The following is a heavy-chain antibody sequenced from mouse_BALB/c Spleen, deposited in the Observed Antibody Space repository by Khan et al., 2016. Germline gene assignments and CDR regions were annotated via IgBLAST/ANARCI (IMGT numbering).Heavy chain of an antibody. CDR2: MNTYTGES. J-gene: IGHJ4*01. V-gene: IGHV9-1*02. D-gene: IGHD1-1*01. CDR1: GYTFTNYG. CDR3: ARRGYYGSSYDVMDY. Sequence: QIQLVQSGPELKKPGETVKISCKASGYTFTNYGMNWVKQAPGKGLKWMGWMNTYTGESTYPDDFKGRFAFSLETSASTAYLQINNLKNEDMDTYVCARRGYYGSSYDVMDYGGQGTSLTVSS.